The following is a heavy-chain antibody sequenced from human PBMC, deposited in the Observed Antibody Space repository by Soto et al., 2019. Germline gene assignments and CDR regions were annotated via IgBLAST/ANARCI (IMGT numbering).Heavy chain of an antibody. CDR1: GFTFSSYG. Sequence: QVQLVESGGGVVQPGRSLRLSCAASGFTFSSYGMHWVRQAPGKGLEWVAVIWYDGSNKYYADSVKGRFTISRDNSKNTLYLQMNSLRAEDTAVYYCARERDLGTTYYYYYYMDVWGKGTPVTVSS. V-gene: IGHV3-33*01. D-gene: IGHD3-16*01. J-gene: IGHJ6*03. CDR2: IWYDGSNK. CDR3: ARERDLGTTYYYYYYMDV.